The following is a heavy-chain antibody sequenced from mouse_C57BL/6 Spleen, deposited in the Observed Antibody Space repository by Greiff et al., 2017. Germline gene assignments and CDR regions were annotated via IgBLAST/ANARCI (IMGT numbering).Heavy chain of an antibody. CDR1: GFTFSSYT. D-gene: IGHD1-1*01. J-gene: IGHJ2*01. CDR3: ARQPSSTTTGVEGDLDY. Sequence: VQLKQSGGGLVKPGGSLKLSCAASGFTFSSYTMSWVRQTPEKRLEWVATISGGGGNTYYPDSVKGRFTIARDNATNTLYLQRSSLRSEDTALYYWARQPSSTTTGVEGDLDYWGQGTTLTVSS. V-gene: IGHV5-9*01. CDR2: ISGGGGNT.